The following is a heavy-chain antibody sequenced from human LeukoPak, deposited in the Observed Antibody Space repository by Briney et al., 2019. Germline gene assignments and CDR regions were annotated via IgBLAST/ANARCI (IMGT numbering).Heavy chain of an antibody. CDR3: ARTSSSEDIVVVPAAIQYYFDY. CDR1: GGSFSGYY. CDR2: INHSGST. V-gene: IGHV4-34*01. D-gene: IGHD2-2*02. J-gene: IGHJ4*02. Sequence: SETLSLTCAVYGGSFSGYYWSWIRQPPGKGLELIGEINHSGSTNYNPSLKSRVTISVDTSKNQFSLKLSSVTAADTAVYYCARTSSSEDIVVVPAAIQYYFDYWGQGTLVTVSS.